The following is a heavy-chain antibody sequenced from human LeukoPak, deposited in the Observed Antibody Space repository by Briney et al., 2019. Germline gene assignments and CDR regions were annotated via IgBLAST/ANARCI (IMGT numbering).Heavy chain of an antibody. V-gene: IGHV3-30*02. D-gene: IGHD2-2*01. Sequence: GRSLRLSCAASGFAFSSYAMHWVRQAPGKGLEWVAFIRYVGSDKYYADSVKGRFTISRDISKNTLYLQMNSLRAEDTAVYFCAKESSLGYCSSTSCYYFDYWGQGTLVTVSS. CDR1: GFAFSSYA. CDR3: AKESSLGYCSSTSCYYFDY. CDR2: IRYVGSDK. J-gene: IGHJ4*02.